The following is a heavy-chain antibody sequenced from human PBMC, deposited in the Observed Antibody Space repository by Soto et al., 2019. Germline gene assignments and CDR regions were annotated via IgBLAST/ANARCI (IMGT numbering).Heavy chain of an antibody. D-gene: IGHD2-2*01. V-gene: IGHV4-30-2*01. J-gene: IGHJ1*01. CDR1: DWSISSAGYS. CDR2: ISKSGST. CDR3: SRVEHPCYGAGAAVEHLLY. Sequence: QLELQESGSGLLKPSQTLSLPCTVSDWSISSAGYSWTWVRQPPGQGLEWMGYISKSGSTHYNPSLRNRLTMSIDTSKKQFSLSLTAVIAADTAVYYCSRVEHPCYGAGAAVEHLLYWGPGALVTVSS.